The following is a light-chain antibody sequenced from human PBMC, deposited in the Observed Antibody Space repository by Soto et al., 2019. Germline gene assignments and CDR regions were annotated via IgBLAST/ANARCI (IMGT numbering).Light chain of an antibody. CDR2: DVS. V-gene: IGKV3-11*01. Sequence: IVLTQAPTTLSLSPGKRATLSCRATQKISNYLIWYQQKPGQAPRLLIYDVSNRATGIPDRFRGSGSGTDFSLIISRLEPEDFAVDYCQQRSSWPPITFGQGTRLEIK. J-gene: IGKJ5*01. CDR1: QKISNY. CDR3: QQRSSWPPIT.